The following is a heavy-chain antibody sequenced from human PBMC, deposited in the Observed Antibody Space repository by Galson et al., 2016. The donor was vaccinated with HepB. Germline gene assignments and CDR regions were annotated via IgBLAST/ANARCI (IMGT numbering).Heavy chain of an antibody. CDR2: INAGNGKT. CDR3: ARDGFSIDDYDSSDYWDF. D-gene: IGHD3-22*01. J-gene: IGHJ4*02. V-gene: IGHV1-3*01. Sequence: SVKVSCKASGYTFTNHANHWVRQAPGQRFEWMGWINAGNGKTKYSPRLQGRVTITRDTSASTAYMELSSLRSEDTALYYCARDGFSIDDYDSSDYWDFWGQGSLVTVSS. CDR1: GYTFTNHA.